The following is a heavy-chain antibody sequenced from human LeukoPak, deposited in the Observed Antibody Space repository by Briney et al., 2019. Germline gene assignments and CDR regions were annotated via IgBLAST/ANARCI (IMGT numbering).Heavy chain of an antibody. CDR1: GFTFSNAW. J-gene: IGHJ4*02. CDR3: TTDPMYSPSLY. V-gene: IGHV3-15*01. CDR2: IKSKTDGGTT. Sequence: PGGSLRLSCAASGFTFSNAWMSWVRQAPGKGLEWVGRIKSKTDGGTTNYAAPVKGRFTISRGDSKNTLYLQMNSLKTEDTAVYYCTTDPMYSPSLYWGQGTLVTVSS. D-gene: IGHD6-13*01.